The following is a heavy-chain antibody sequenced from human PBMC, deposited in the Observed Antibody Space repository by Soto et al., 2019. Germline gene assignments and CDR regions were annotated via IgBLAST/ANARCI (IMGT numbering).Heavy chain of an antibody. Sequence: ASVKVSCKASGYTFTSYDMSWVRQAPGQGLEWVGWINPFYGNTNYAQTLQGRVTLTTDTSTSTVYMELRSLRSDDTAVYYCARENRYDSRSYYLDYWGQGTLVTVSS. V-gene: IGHV1-18*01. D-gene: IGHD3-3*01. CDR3: ARENRYDSRSYYLDY. CDR2: INPFYGNT. CDR1: GYTFTSYD. J-gene: IGHJ4*02.